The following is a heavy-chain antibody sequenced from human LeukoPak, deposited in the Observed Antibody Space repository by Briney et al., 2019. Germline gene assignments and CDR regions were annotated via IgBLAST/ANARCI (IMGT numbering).Heavy chain of an antibody. CDR2: IKQDGSEK. J-gene: IGHJ4*02. CDR1: GFTFSSYW. D-gene: IGHD2-2*01. CDR3: ARTTSITCYEY. Sequence: GGSLRLSCAASGFTFSSYWMTWVRQAPGKELEWVANIKQDGSEKKYVDSVKGRFTISRDNAKNSLYLQMNSLRADDTAVYYCARTTSITCYEYWGQGTLVTVTS. V-gene: IGHV3-7*01.